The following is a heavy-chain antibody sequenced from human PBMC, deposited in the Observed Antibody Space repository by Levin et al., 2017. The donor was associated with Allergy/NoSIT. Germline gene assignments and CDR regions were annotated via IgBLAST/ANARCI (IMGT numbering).Heavy chain of an antibody. Sequence: ASVKVSCKGSGYRFTSYGISWVRQAPGRGLEWMGWISGDNGNIDYAQKFKGRVTMTTDPSTSTIYMELRSLRSDDTAVYYCARASGHDYWGQGTLVTVSS. D-gene: IGHD6-19*01. J-gene: IGHJ4*02. CDR3: ARASGHDY. CDR1: GYRFTSYG. V-gene: IGHV1-18*01. CDR2: ISGDNGNI.